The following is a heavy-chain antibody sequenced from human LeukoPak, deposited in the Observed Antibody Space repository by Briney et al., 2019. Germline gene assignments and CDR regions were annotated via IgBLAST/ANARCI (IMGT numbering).Heavy chain of an antibody. Sequence: PGGSLRLSCAASGFTFSSYGMHWVRQAPGKGLEWVAVIWYDGSNKYYADSVKGRFTISRDNSKNTLYLQMNSLRAEDTAVYYCAVWISSGWYGGAPKNFDYWGQGTLVTVSS. CDR3: AVWISSGWYGGAPKNFDY. CDR2: IWYDGSNK. D-gene: IGHD6-19*01. J-gene: IGHJ4*02. CDR1: GFTFSSYG. V-gene: IGHV3-33*01.